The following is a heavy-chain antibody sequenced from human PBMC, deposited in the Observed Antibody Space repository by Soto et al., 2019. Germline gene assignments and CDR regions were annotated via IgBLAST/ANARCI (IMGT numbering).Heavy chain of an antibody. V-gene: IGHV3-74*01. CDR3: ARGEINYYFDS. CDR1: GFTFSDYW. Sequence: GGSLRLSCAASGFTFSDYWMHWVRQAPGKGLEWVSRIKRDGSTTNYADSVKGRFTISRDNAKNTLYLEMNSLRVEDTADYYFARGEINYYFDSWGPGTLVTVSS. J-gene: IGHJ4*02. D-gene: IGHD1-1*01. CDR2: IKRDGSTT.